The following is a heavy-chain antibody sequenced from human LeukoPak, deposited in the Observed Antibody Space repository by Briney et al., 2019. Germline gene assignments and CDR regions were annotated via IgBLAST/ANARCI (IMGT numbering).Heavy chain of an antibody. J-gene: IGHJ5*02. D-gene: IGHD3-10*01. CDR1: GGTFSSYA. CDR2: IIPIFGTA. CDR3: AGTNYYGSGSYYNAFRSSWFDP. V-gene: IGHV1-69*06. Sequence: SVKVSCKASGGTFSSYAISWVRQAPGQGLEWMGGIIPIFGTANYAQKFQGRVTITADKSTSTAYMELSSLRSEDTAVYYCAGTNYYGSGSYYNAFRSSWFDPWGQGTLVTVSS.